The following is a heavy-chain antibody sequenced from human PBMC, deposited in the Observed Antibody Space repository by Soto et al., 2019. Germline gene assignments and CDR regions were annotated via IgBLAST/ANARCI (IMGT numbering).Heavy chain of an antibody. Sequence: EVQLVESGGGLVKPGGSLRLSCAASGFTFSTYSMSWVRQAPGRWLEWVSSISSATSYIYYADSVKGRFTISRDNAKNSLYLQMNSLRAEDTAVYYCARVPGALKSGRFGPWGQGTLVTVSS. CDR3: ARVPGALKSGRFGP. V-gene: IGHV3-21*01. CDR1: GFTFSTYS. J-gene: IGHJ5*02. CDR2: ISSATSYI.